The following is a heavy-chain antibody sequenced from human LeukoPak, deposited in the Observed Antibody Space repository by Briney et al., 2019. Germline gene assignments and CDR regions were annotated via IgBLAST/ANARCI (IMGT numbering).Heavy chain of an antibody. V-gene: IGHV1-24*01. J-gene: IGHJ6*02. CDR2: FDPEDGET. CDR1: GYTLTELS. Sequence: ASVKVSCKVSGYTLTELSMHWVRQAPGKGLEWMGGFDPEDGETIYAQKFQGRVTMTEDTSTDTAYMELSSLRSEDTAVYYCATYSVRSYYYGMDVWGQGTTVTVSS. CDR3: ATYSVRSYYYGMDV. D-gene: IGHD2-21*01.